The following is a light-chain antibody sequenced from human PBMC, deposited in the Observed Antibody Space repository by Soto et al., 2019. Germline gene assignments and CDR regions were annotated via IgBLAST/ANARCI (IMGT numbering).Light chain of an antibody. J-gene: IGLJ1*01. Sequence: QSELTQPPSASGTPGQRVTISCSGSSSNIGSNYVYWYQQLPGTAPKLLIYRNNQRPSGVPDRFSGSKSGTSASLAISGLRSEDEADYYCAAWDDSLSGHYVFGTGTNVTVL. CDR1: SSNIGSNY. CDR3: AAWDDSLSGHYV. V-gene: IGLV1-47*01. CDR2: RNN.